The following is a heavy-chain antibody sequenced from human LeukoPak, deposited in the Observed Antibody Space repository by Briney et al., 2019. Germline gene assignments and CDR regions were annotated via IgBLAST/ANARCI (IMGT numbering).Heavy chain of an antibody. CDR1: GGSISSSNW. CDR3: ARRVQYGDYAFDI. D-gene: IGHD4-17*01. V-gene: IGHV4-4*02. Sequence: SGTLSVTCAVSGGSISSSNWWSWVRPPPGKGLEWIGEIYHSGSTNYNPSLKSRVTISVDKSKNQFSLKLSSVTAADTAVYYCARRVQYGDYAFDIWGQGTMVTVSS. J-gene: IGHJ3*02. CDR2: IYHSGST.